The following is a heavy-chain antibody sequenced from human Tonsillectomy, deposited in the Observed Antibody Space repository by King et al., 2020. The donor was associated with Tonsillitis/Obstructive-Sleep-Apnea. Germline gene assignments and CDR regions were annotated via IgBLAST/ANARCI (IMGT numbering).Heavy chain of an antibody. V-gene: IGHV3-23*04. Sequence: VQLVESGGGLVQPGGSLRLSCSASGSTFNRYAVTWVRQAPGKGLEWVSSTSDRVDNTFYADSVKGRFTISRDNSKKMLYLRMTSLRPEDTATYFCAGGPAGANYYYMDVWGKGTTVTVSS. CDR2: TSDRVDNT. CDR3: AGGPAGANYYYMDV. D-gene: IGHD6-25*01. J-gene: IGHJ6*03. CDR1: GSTFNRYA.